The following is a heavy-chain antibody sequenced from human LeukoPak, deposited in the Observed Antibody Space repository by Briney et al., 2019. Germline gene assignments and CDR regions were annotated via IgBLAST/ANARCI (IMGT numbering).Heavy chain of an antibody. CDR2: IYHSGST. V-gene: IGHV4-38-2*01. CDR1: GYSISSGYY. Sequence: SETLSLTCAVSGYSISSGYYWGWIRQPPGKGLEWIGSIYHSGSTYYNPSLKSRVTISVDTSKNQFSLKLSSVTAADTAVYYCASSIRWLPSEDWFDPWGQGTLVTVSS. D-gene: IGHD5-24*01. CDR3: ASSIRWLPSEDWFDP. J-gene: IGHJ5*02.